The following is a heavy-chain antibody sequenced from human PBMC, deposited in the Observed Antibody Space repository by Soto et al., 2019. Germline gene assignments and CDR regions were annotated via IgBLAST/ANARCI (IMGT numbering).Heavy chain of an antibody. J-gene: IGHJ4*02. V-gene: IGHV3-9*01. Sequence: EVQLVESGGGLVQPGRSLRLSCAASGFTFDDYAMHWVRQAPGKGLGWVLGISWNSGSIGYADSVKGRFTISRDNDKNSLYVQMNSLRVEDTALYYCAKDSGSSWTLADLDHWGQGTLVTVSS. D-gene: IGHD6-13*01. CDR2: ISWNSGSI. CDR3: AKDSGSSWTLADLDH. CDR1: GFTFDDYA.